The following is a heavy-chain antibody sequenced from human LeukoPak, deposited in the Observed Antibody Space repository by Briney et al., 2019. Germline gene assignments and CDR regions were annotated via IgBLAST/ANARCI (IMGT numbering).Heavy chain of an antibody. D-gene: IGHD2-2*01. Sequence: GRSLRLSCAASGFTFSSYGMHWVRQAPGKGLEWVAVIWYDGSNKYYADSVKGRFTISRDNSKNTLYLQKNSLRAEDTAVYYCAREWSYCSSTSCYPDYWGQGTLVTVSS. CDR3: AREWSYCSSTSCYPDY. J-gene: IGHJ4*02. V-gene: IGHV3-33*01. CDR1: GFTFSSYG. CDR2: IWYDGSNK.